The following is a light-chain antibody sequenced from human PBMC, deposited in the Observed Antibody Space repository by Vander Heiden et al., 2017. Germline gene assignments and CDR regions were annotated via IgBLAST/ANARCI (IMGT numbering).Light chain of an antibody. V-gene: IGKV1-33*01. Sequence: DIQMTQSPSSLSASVGDRVTITCQASQDISNYLNWYQQKPGKAPKHLIYDASNLETGVPSRFSGSGSGTDFTFTISSLQPEDIATYYCQQYDNLPWTFGQGTKVEIK. J-gene: IGKJ1*01. CDR3: QQYDNLPWT. CDR1: QDISNY. CDR2: DAS.